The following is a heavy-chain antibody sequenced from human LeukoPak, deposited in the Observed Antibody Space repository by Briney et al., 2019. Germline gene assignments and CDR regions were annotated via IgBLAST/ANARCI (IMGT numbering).Heavy chain of an antibody. CDR2: ISAYNGNT. J-gene: IGHJ4*02. Sequence: GASVKVSCKASGYTFTSYGISWVRQAPGQGLEWMGWISAYNGNTNYAQKLQGRVTMTTDTSTSTAYMELRSLRSDDTAVYYCARALYRFNGLEWLPHATPLSPADYWGQGTLVTVSS. CDR1: GYTFTSYG. CDR3: ARALYRFNGLEWLPHATPLSPADY. D-gene: IGHD3-3*01. V-gene: IGHV1-18*01.